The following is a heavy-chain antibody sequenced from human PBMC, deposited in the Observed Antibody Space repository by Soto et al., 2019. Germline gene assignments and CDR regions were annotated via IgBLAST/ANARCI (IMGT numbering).Heavy chain of an antibody. CDR2: ISGSGGST. Sequence: PGGSLRLSCAASGFTFSSYAMSWVRQAPGKGLEWVSAISGSGGSTYYADSVKGRFTISRDNSKNTLYLQMNSLRAEDTAVYYCARVVPSIAARTRYFDYWGQGTLVTVSS. J-gene: IGHJ4*02. CDR1: GFTFSSYA. CDR3: ARVVPSIAARTRYFDY. D-gene: IGHD6-6*01. V-gene: IGHV3-23*01.